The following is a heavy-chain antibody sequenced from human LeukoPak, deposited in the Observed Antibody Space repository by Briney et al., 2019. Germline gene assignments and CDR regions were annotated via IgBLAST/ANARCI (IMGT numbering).Heavy chain of an antibody. Sequence: GASVKVSCKASGYTFTSYSISWVRQAPGQGLEWMGWISAYNGNTNYAQKLQGRVTMTTDTSTSTAYMELRSLRSDDTAVYYCARDRVVVVPAASGDDAFDIWGQGTMVTVSS. CDR1: GYTFTSYS. V-gene: IGHV1-18*01. J-gene: IGHJ3*02. CDR3: ARDRVVVVPAASGDDAFDI. D-gene: IGHD2-2*01. CDR2: ISAYNGNT.